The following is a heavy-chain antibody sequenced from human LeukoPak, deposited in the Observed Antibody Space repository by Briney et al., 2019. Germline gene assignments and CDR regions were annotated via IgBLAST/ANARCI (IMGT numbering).Heavy chain of an antibody. Sequence: PGRSLRLSCAASGFTFNIFARHWVRQAPGKGLEWVALISYDGTNKYYADSVKGRFTISRDNSKNTLYLQMDSLRADDMSVYYCARGYTSASSWGQGTLVTVSS. CDR2: ISYDGTNK. D-gene: IGHD6-19*01. J-gene: IGHJ4*02. CDR3: ARGYTSASS. V-gene: IGHV3-30*04. CDR1: GFTFNIFA.